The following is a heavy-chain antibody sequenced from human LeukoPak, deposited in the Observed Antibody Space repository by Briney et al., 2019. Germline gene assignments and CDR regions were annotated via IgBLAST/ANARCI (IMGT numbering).Heavy chain of an antibody. V-gene: IGHV4-34*01. Sequence: SETLSLTCAVYGGSFSGYYWSWIRQPPGKGLEWIGEINHSGSTNYNPSLKSRVTISVDTSKNQFSLKLSSVTAADTAVCYCARGIAAAGTYYYYYYGMDVWGQGTTVTVSS. CDR1: GGSFSGYY. J-gene: IGHJ6*02. D-gene: IGHD6-13*01. CDR3: ARGIAAAGTYYYYYYGMDV. CDR2: INHSGST.